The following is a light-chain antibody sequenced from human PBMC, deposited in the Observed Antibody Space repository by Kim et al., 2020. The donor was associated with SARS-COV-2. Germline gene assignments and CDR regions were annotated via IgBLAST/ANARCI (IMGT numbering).Light chain of an antibody. CDR1: QSVSNSR. Sequence: EIVFPPSPIPLSLSPGERATLSCRASQSVSNSRLAWYQQKPGQAPRLLIYDASSRATGITDRFSGSGSGTDFTLTISRLEPEDFAVYYCQQYGASSLTFGGGTKVDIK. CDR2: DAS. V-gene: IGKV3-20*01. CDR3: QQYGASSLT. J-gene: IGKJ4*01.